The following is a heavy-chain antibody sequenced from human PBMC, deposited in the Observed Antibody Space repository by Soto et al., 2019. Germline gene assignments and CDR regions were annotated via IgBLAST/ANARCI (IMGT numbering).Heavy chain of an antibody. J-gene: IGHJ6*02. D-gene: IGHD3-9*01. CDR3: ASQTYYDILTGYYNYYYYYGMDV. CDR2: ISGSGGST. CDR1: GFTFSSYA. Sequence: PGGSLRLSCAASGFTFSSYAMSWVRQAPGKGLEWVSAISGSGGSTYYADSVKGRFTISRDNSKNTLYLQMNSLRAEDTAVYYCASQTYYDILTGYYNYYYYYGMDVWGQGTTVTVSS. V-gene: IGHV3-23*01.